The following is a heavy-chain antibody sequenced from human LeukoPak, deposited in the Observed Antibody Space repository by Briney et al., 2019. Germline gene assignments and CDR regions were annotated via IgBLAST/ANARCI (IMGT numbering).Heavy chain of an antibody. Sequence: KPSETLSLTCTVSGYSISSGYYWCWIRQPPGKGLEWIGSIYHSGSTYYNPSLKSRVTISVDKSKSQFSLKLTSVIAADTAVYYCATYSSSSKHYFDHWGQGTLVTVSS. D-gene: IGHD6-6*01. J-gene: IGHJ4*02. CDR1: GYSISSGYY. CDR3: ATYSSSSKHYFDH. CDR2: IYHSGST. V-gene: IGHV4-38-2*02.